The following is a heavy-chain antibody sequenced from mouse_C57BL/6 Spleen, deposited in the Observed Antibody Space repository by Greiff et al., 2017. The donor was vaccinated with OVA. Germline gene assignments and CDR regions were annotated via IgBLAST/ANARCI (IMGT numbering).Heavy chain of an antibody. CDR3: AREAITTDAMDY. V-gene: IGHV1-15*01. Sequence: QVQLQQSGAELVRPGASVTLSCKASGYTFTDYEMHWVKQTPVHGLEWIGAIDPETGGTAYNQKFKGKAILTADKSSSTAYMQLSSLTSEDSAVYFCAREAITTDAMDYWGQGTSVTVSS. J-gene: IGHJ4*01. D-gene: IGHD1-1*01. CDR1: GYTFTDYE. CDR2: IDPETGGT.